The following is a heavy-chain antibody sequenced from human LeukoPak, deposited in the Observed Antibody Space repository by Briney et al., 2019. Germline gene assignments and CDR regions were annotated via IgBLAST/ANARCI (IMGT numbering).Heavy chain of an antibody. CDR1: GFTFSRHA. CDR2: ISSDGSNK. Sequence: GGSLRLSCAASGFTFSRHAMHWVRQAPGKGLEWVAVISSDGSNKYYADSVKGRFTISRDNSKNTLYLQMNSLRAEDTAVYYCAREGGNSLDYWGQGTLVTVSP. V-gene: IGHV3-30-3*01. J-gene: IGHJ4*02. CDR3: AREGGNSLDY. D-gene: IGHD4-23*01.